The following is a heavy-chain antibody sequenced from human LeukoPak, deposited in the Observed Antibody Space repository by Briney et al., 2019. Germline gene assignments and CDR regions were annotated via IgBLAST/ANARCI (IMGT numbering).Heavy chain of an antibody. D-gene: IGHD2-15*01. CDR3: AKESCSGGSCYPNY. CDR2: ISGSGGST. CDR1: GFTFSRYA. Sequence: GGSLRLSCAASGFTFSRYAMSWVRQAPGKGLEWVSAISGSGGSTYYADSVKGRFTISRDNSKNTLYLQMNSLRAEDTAVYYCAKESCSGGSCYPNYWGQGTLVTVSS. J-gene: IGHJ4*02. V-gene: IGHV3-23*01.